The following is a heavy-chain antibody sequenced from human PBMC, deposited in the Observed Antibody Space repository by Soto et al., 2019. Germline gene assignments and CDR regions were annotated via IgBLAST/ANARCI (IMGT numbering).Heavy chain of an antibody. J-gene: IGHJ6*02. D-gene: IGHD3-16*01. Sequence: PGGSLRLSCAASTTTFSSSGWHWVRQAPGRGLEWVAFHSNDGITKTYGDSVKGQFTISRDNSEKMVCLQMNSLRSDDTAIYYCAKDGPHVEVDDWGQGTTVVFSS. CDR3: AKDGPHVEVDD. CDR2: HSNDGITK. V-gene: IGHV3-30*02. CDR1: TTTFSSSG.